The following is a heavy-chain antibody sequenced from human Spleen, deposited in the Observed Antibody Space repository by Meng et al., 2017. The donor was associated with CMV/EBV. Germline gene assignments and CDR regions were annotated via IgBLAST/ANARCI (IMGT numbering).Heavy chain of an antibody. CDR3: ARDRRGWPQYYFDY. D-gene: IGHD6-19*01. CDR1: GFAFNMYS. CDR2: ISYDGNK. V-gene: IGHV3-30*03. J-gene: IGHJ4*02. Sequence: GESLKISCAASGFAFNMYSMSWVRQAPGKGLEWVAVISYDGNKYYADSVKGRFTISRDNSKSTLYLEINSLRAEDTAMYYCARDRRGWPQYYFDYWGQGTLVTVSS.